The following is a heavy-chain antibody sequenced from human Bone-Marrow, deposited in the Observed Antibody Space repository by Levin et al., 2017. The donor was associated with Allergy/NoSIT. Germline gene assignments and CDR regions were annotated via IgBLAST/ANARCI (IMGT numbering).Heavy chain of an antibody. D-gene: IGHD3-10*01. J-gene: IGHJ3*01. CDR2: VFDNGNT. Sequence: GSLRLSCVVSGGSLSGYSWSWIRQPPGKGLEWIGEVFDNGNTNYNVSLESRLTISADTSKNEVSLKLKSVTAADIGVYFCAREFRFLDRDVFDLWGQGTLVTVSS. CDR1: GGSLSGYS. V-gene: IGHV4-34*12. CDR3: AREFRFLDRDVFDL.